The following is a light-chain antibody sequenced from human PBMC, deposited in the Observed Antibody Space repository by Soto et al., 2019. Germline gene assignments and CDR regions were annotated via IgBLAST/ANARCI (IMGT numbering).Light chain of an antibody. V-gene: IGKV1-9*01. CDR3: QQLNSYPLT. CDR2: AAS. J-gene: IGKJ3*01. Sequence: DLQLTQSPSFLSASVGDRVTITCRASQGISSYLGWYQQKPGKAPKLLIYAASTLQSGVPSRFSGSGSGTEFTPTISSLQPEDFATYSCQQLNSYPLTFGPGTKVDIK. CDR1: QGISSY.